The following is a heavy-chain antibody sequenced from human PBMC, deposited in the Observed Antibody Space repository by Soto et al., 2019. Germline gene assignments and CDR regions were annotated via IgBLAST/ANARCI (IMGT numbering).Heavy chain of an antibody. J-gene: IGHJ5*02. CDR2: IYYSGST. V-gene: IGHV4-39*01. CDR3: ARRLPYDFWSGYSYNGFDP. D-gene: IGHD3-3*01. CDR1: GGSISSSSYY. Sequence: KTSETLSLTCTVSGGSISSSSYYWGWIRQPPGKGLEWIGSIYYSGSTYYNPSLKSRVTISVDTSKNQFSLKLSSVTAADTAVYYCARRLPYDFWSGYSYNGFDPWGQGTLVTVSS.